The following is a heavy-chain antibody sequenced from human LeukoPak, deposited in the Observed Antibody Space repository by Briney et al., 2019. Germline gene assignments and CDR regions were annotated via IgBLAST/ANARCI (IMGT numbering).Heavy chain of an antibody. CDR3: ATVRGSSSSTWDADS. Sequence: GGSLRLSCAASGFPLSSYGMHWGPQAPRKGLEWVAIIWYDGNNQYYVDSVNGPFTISKDNSKNNLYLQMASLRAEDTGIYYCATVRGSSSSTWDADSWGQGTLVTVSS. V-gene: IGHV3-30*02. CDR1: GFPLSSYG. J-gene: IGHJ4*02. D-gene: IGHD2-2*01. CDR2: IWYDGNNQ.